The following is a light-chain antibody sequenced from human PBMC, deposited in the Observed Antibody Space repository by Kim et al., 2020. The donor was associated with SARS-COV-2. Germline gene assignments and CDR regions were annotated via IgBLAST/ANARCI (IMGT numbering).Light chain of an antibody. CDR1: HRLSSSY. CDR3: QQYGPSPSYT. CDR2: GTS. J-gene: IGKJ2*01. V-gene: IGKV3-20*01. Sequence: SPGERAPLSCRASHRLSSSYFACYQQQPAQAPRLLIYGTSTRATGIPDRFSGSGSGTDFSLTISRLVPEDFAVYYCQQYGPSPSYTFGQGTKLEIK.